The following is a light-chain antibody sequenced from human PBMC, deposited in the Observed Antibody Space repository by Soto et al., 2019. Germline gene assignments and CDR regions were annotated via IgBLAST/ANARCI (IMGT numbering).Light chain of an antibody. CDR1: QGISNY. Sequence: DIQMTQSPSSLSASVGDRVTITCRASQGISNYLAWYQQKPGKVPKLLIYAASTLRSGVPSRFSGSGSGTDFTLTISSLQPEDVATYYCQKYNSAPPLLGFGGGTKVEIK. V-gene: IGKV1-27*01. CDR2: AAS. CDR3: QKYNSAPPLLG. J-gene: IGKJ4*01.